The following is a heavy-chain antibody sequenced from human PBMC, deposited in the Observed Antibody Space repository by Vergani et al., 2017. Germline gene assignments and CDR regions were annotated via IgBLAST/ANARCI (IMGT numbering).Heavy chain of an antibody. CDR1: GFTFSSYS. CDR2: ISSSGSTI. V-gene: IGHV3-21*04. Sequence: EVQLVESGGGLVKPGGSLRLSCAASGFTFSSYSMNWVRQAPGKGLEWVSSISSSGSTIYYADSVKGRFTISRDNAKNSLYLQMNSLRAEDTAVYYCARAPWELHYWYFDLLGRGTLVTVSS. J-gene: IGHJ2*01. CDR3: ARAPWELHYWYFDL. D-gene: IGHD1-26*01.